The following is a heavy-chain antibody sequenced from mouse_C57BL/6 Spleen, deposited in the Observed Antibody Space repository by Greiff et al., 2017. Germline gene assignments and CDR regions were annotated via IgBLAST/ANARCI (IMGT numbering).Heavy chain of an antibody. J-gene: IGHJ3*01. Sequence: QVQLQQSGAELAKPGASVKLSCKASGYTFTSYWMHWVKQRPGQGLEWIGYINPSSGYTKYNQKFKDKATLTADKSSSTAYMQLSSLTYEDSAVYYCARERDDYDGKFAYWGQGTLGTVSA. V-gene: IGHV1-7*01. CDR2: INPSSGYT. D-gene: IGHD2-4*01. CDR1: GYTFTSYW. CDR3: ARERDDYDGKFAY.